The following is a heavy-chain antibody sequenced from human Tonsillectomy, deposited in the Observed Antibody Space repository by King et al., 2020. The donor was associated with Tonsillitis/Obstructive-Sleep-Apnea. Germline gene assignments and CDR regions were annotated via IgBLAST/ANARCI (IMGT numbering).Heavy chain of an antibody. CDR2: INPNSGGT. D-gene: IGHD2-2*01. Sequence: VQLVESGAEVKKPGASVKVSCKASGYTFTGYYMHWVRQAPGQGLEWMGWINPNSGGTNYAQKFQGRVTMTRDTSISTAYMELSRLRSDDTAVYYCARDHSPRYCSSTSCLQIPHYYYYYGMDVWGQGTTVTVSS. CDR1: GYTFTGYY. J-gene: IGHJ6*02. V-gene: IGHV1-2*02. CDR3: ARDHSPRYCSSTSCLQIPHYYYYYGMDV.